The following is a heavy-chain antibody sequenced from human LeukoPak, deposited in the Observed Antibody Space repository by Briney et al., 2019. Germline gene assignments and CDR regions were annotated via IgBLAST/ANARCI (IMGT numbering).Heavy chain of an antibody. Sequence: SETLSLTCTVSGGSISSGGYYWSWIRQHPGKGLEWIGYIYYSGSTYYNPSLKSRVTISVDTSKNQFSLKLSSVTAADTAVYYCARGRPTYYYDSSGYFPTWGQGTLVTVSS. J-gene: IGHJ5*02. V-gene: IGHV4-31*03. CDR3: ARGRPTYYYDSSGYFPT. CDR1: GGSISSGGYY. D-gene: IGHD3-22*01. CDR2: IYYSGST.